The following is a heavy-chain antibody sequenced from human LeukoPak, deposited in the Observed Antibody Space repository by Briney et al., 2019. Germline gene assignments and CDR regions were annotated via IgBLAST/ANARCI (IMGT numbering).Heavy chain of an antibody. CDR2: ISYDGSNK. D-gene: IGHD6-13*01. CDR1: GFTFSSYG. V-gene: IGHV3-30*18. Sequence: GGSLRLSCAASGFTFSSYGMHWVRQAPGKGLEWVAVISYDGSNKYYADSVKGRFTISRDNSKNTLYLQMNSLRAEDTAVYYCAKVGTSSSRAFYYGMDVWGQGTTVTVSS. J-gene: IGHJ6*02. CDR3: AKVGTSSSRAFYYGMDV.